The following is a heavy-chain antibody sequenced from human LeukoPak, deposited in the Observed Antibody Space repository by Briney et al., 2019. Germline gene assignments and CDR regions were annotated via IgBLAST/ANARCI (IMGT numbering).Heavy chain of an antibody. Sequence: GGSLRLSCAASGFTFSSYWMSWVRQAPGKGLEWVANIKQDGSEKYYVDSVKGRFTISRDNAKNSLYLQMNSLRAEDTAVYYCARVEPPGGYDLGGKRDWFDPWGQGTLVTVSS. CDR3: ARVEPPGGYDLGGKRDWFDP. CDR1: GFTFSSYW. CDR2: IKQDGSEK. V-gene: IGHV3-7*01. J-gene: IGHJ5*02. D-gene: IGHD5-12*01.